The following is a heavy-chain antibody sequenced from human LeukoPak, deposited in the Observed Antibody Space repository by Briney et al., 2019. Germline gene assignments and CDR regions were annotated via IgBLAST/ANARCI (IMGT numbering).Heavy chain of an antibody. V-gene: IGHV3-7*01. CDR1: GFTFSNFW. J-gene: IGHJ4*01. D-gene: IGHD7-27*01. Sequence: PGGSLRLSCAGYGFTFSNFWMNWVRQAPGKGLEWVANINQDGSEKYYADSVKGRFTLSRDNAENSLYLQMNNLRPEETAVYYCATLNWESPDYWGQGTQVTVSS. CDR3: ATLNWESPDY. CDR2: INQDGSEK.